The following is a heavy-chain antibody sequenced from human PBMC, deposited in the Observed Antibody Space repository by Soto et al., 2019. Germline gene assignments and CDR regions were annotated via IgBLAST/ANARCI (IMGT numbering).Heavy chain of an antibody. CDR1: GFTFDDYT. J-gene: IGHJ4*02. D-gene: IGHD3-3*01. V-gene: IGHV3-43*01. CDR2: ISWDGGST. Sequence: EVQLVESGGVVVQPGGSLRLSCAASGFTFDDYTMHWVRQAPGKGLEWVSLISWDGGSTYYADSVKGRFTISRDNSKNSLYLQMNGLRTEDTALYYCAKGALLYDFWSGYYFDYWGQGTLVTVSS. CDR3: AKGALLYDFWSGYYFDY.